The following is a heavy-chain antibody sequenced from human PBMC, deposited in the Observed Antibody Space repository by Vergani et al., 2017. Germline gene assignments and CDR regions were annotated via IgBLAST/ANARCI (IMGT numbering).Heavy chain of an antibody. CDR1: GGSISSRSYY. CDR3: ARSRGTYFDY. Sequence: QVQLQESGPGLVKPSETLSLTCTVSGGSISSRSYYWGWIRQPPGKGLEWIGSVYYSGSTYYNPSLKSRVTISVDTSKNQSSLKLSSVTAADTAVYYCARSRGTYFDYWGQGTLVTVSS. J-gene: IGHJ4*02. V-gene: IGHV4-39*01. CDR2: VYYSGST. D-gene: IGHD1/OR15-1a*01.